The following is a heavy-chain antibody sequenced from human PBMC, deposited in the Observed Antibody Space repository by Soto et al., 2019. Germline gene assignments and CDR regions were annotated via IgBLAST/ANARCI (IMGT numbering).Heavy chain of an antibody. CDR2: INHSGST. J-gene: IGHJ4*02. CDR3: ARVRRSGIDY. V-gene: IGHV4-34*01. CDR1: GGSFSGYY. D-gene: IGHD3-10*01. Sequence: PSETLSLTCAVYGGSFSGYYWSWIRQPPGKGLEWIGEINHSGSTNYNPSLKSRVTISVDTSKNQFSLKLSSVTAADTAVYYCARVRRSGIDYWGQGTLVTVS.